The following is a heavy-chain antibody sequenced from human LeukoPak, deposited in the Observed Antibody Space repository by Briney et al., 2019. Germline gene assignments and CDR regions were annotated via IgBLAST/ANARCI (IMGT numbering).Heavy chain of an antibody. D-gene: IGHD2-8*01. V-gene: IGHV3-49*03. CDR2: IRSKAYGGTT. Sequence: GGSLRLSCTASGFTFGDYAMSWFRQAPGKGLEWVGFIRSKAYGGTTEYAASVKGRFTISRDDSKSTAYLQMNSLKTEDTAVYYCTRGRCTNGVCYMAYYFDYWGQGTLVTVSS. CDR3: TRGRCTNGVCYMAYYFDY. J-gene: IGHJ4*02. CDR1: GFTFGDYA.